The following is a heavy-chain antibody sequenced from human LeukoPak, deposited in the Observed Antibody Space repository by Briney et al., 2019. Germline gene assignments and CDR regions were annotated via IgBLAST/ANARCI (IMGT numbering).Heavy chain of an antibody. D-gene: IGHD4-23*01. V-gene: IGHV1-69*04. J-gene: IGHJ5*02. Sequence: SVNVSCKASGGTFSSYAISWVRQAPGQGLEWMGRIIPILGIANYAQKFQGRVTITADKSTSTAYMELSSLRSEDTAVYYCARGSMTTVVTENWFDPWGQGTLVTVSS. CDR1: GGTFSSYA. CDR2: IIPILGIA. CDR3: ARGSMTTVVTENWFDP.